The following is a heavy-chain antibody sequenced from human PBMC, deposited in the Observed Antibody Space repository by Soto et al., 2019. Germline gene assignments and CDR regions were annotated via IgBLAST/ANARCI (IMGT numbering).Heavy chain of an antibody. V-gene: IGHV3-33*01. Sequence: QVQLVESGGGVVQPGRSLRLSCETSGFTFRNHGMHWVRQAPGKGLEWVAVIWHDGSNKFYADSVKGRFTVSRDDSKNTMYLQMNSLRAEDTAVYYCASDVGWEQLLGHWGQGTLVTVSS. CDR1: GFTFRNHG. D-gene: IGHD1-26*01. J-gene: IGHJ4*02. CDR3: ASDVGWEQLLGH. CDR2: IWHDGSNK.